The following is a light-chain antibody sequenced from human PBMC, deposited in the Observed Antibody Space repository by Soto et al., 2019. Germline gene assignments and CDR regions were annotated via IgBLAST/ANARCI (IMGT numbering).Light chain of an antibody. J-gene: IGKJ1*01. CDR2: KAS. CDR1: QSISTW. Sequence: DIQMTQSPSTLSASVGDRITITCRASQSISTWLAWYQQKPGKAPKLLIYKASSLQSGVPSRFSGSGSGTEFTLTISSLQPDDFATYYYQHYNTYSRAFGQGTKVEIK. CDR3: QHYNTYSRA. V-gene: IGKV1-5*03.